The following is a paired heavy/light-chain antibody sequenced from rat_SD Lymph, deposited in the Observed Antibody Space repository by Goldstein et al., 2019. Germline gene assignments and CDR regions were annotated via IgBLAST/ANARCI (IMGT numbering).Light chain of an antibody. Sequence: DIQMTQSPASLSASLGETVTIECRASEDIYSNLAWYQQKPGNSPQLLIYDANSLADGVPSRFSGSGSGTQYSLKINSLQSEDVASYFCQQYNNYPPTFGSGTKLEIK. CDR2: DAN. CDR1: EDIYSN. J-gene: IGKJ5*01. V-gene: IGKV12S34*01. CDR3: QQYNNYPPT.
Heavy chain of an antibody. CDR1: GYTFTDYA. V-gene: IGHV1-65*01. Sequence: EVKLQQSGDELVRPGASVKMSCKASGYTFTDYAMHWVKQSPGQGLEWIGTIIPLIDTTSYNQKFKGKATLTADKSSNTAYMELSRLTSEDSAVYYCARPYYYSGYWYFDFWGPGTMVTVSS. J-gene: IGHJ1*01. CDR3: ARPYYYSGYWYFDF. CDR2: IIPLIDTT. D-gene: IGHD1-1*01.